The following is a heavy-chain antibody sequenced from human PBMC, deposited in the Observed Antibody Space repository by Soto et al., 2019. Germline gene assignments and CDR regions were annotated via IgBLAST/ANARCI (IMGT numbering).Heavy chain of an antibody. CDR2: IFYSGST. V-gene: IGHV4-59*11. Sequence: PSETLSLTCTVSGGSISGHYWIWIRQPPGEGMEWIGYIFYSGSTTYNNPSLKSRVSISVDTSKNQFYLRLSSVTAADTAVYYCARVGSSGWSPDYWGQGTLVTVSS. CDR3: ARVGSSGWSPDY. CDR1: GGSISGHY. D-gene: IGHD6-19*01. J-gene: IGHJ4*02.